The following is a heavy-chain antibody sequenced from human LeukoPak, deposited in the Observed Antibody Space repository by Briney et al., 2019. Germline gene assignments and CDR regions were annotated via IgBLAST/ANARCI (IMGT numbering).Heavy chain of an antibody. J-gene: IGHJ4*02. CDR1: GFTFSDAW. V-gene: IGHV3-15*01. D-gene: IGHD2-15*01. Sequence: GGSLRLSCEASGFTFSDAWMYWVRQAPGKGLEWVGRIRSKADSWTADYAAPVKGRFTISRDDSKNTVYLHMNSLKTEGTAVYYCARIVVLEAAAGYWGQGTLVTVSS. CDR2: IRSKADSWTA. CDR3: ARIVVLEAAAGY.